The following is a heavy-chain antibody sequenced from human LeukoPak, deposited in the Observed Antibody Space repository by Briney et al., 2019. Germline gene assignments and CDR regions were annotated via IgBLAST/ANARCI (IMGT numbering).Heavy chain of an antibody. Sequence: PGGSLRLSCAASGFTVSSNYMSWVRQAPGKGLEWVSVIYSGGSTYYADSVKGRFTISRDNSKNTLYLQMNSLRAEDTAVYYCARDSGYGRGAYYYYMDVWGKGTTVTISS. J-gene: IGHJ6*03. CDR3: ARDSGYGRGAYYYYMDV. V-gene: IGHV3-66*01. CDR2: IYSGGST. D-gene: IGHD5-18*01. CDR1: GFTVSSNY.